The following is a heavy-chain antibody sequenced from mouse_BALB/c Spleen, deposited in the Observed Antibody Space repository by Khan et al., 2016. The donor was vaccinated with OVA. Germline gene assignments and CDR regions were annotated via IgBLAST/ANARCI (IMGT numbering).Heavy chain of an antibody. CDR3: ARDEGYYYGDYFDY. D-gene: IGHD1-1*01. Sequence: EVKLEESGPGLVKPSQSLSLTCSVTGYLITSGCYWNWIRQFPGNKLEWMGHISYDGNNNYNPSLKNRISITRDTSRNQFFLRLNSVTTEDTATYCCARDEGYYYGDYFDYWGQGTTLTVSS. CDR1: GYLITSGCY. V-gene: IGHV3-6*02. J-gene: IGHJ2*01. CDR2: ISYDGNN.